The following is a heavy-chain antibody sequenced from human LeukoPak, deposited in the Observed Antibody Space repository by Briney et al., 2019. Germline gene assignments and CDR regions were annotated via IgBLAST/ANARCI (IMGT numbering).Heavy chain of an antibody. CDR2: INPSGGST. D-gene: IGHD1-26*01. J-gene: IGHJ4*02. Sequence: RASVKVSCKASGYTFTSYYMHWVRQAPGQGLEWMGIINPSGGSTSYAQKFQGRVTITRDTSTSTVYMELSSLRSEDTAVYYCARETTLSGSYYGAYDYWGQGTLVTVSS. CDR3: ARETTLSGSYYGAYDY. V-gene: IGHV1-46*01. CDR1: GYTFTSYY.